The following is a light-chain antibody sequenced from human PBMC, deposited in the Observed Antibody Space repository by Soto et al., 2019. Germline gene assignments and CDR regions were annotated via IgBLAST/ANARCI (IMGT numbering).Light chain of an antibody. V-gene: IGKV3-20*01. CDR3: QQYGSSPLT. J-gene: IGKJ4*01. Sequence: EIVLTQSPGTLSLSPGERGTLSCRASQSFSSNYLAWYQQKPGQAPRLLIYGASSRATGIPDRFSGSGPGTDFTLTISRLEPEDFELYYCQQYGSSPLTFGGGTKVDI. CDR2: GAS. CDR1: QSFSSNY.